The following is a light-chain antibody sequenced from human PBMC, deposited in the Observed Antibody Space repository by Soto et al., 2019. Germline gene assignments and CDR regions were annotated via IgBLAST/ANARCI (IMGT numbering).Light chain of an antibody. V-gene: IGKV1-5*01. CDR3: QQYNSYSRT. Sequence: DIQMTQSPSTLSASVGDRVTITCRASQTISNWLAWYQQKPGKAPKVLIYDASTLDGGVPSRFSGSGSGTEFTLTISSLQPDDFATYYCQQYNSYSRTFGQGTKVDI. CDR1: QTISNW. CDR2: DAS. J-gene: IGKJ1*01.